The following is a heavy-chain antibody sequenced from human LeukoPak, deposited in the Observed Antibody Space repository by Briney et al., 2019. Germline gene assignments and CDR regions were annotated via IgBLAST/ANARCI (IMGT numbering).Heavy chain of an antibody. CDR2: IGARDGRT. Sequence: GSLRLSCAASGFTFRNYAMTWVRQAPGKGLDWVALIGARDGRTYCADPVKGRFTISRDNFKNTLYLQMNSLRAEDTAIYYCAKGLYDYALDVWGQGTAVTVSS. CDR3: AKGLYDYALDV. CDR1: GFTFRNYA. J-gene: IGHJ6*02. V-gene: IGHV3-23*01.